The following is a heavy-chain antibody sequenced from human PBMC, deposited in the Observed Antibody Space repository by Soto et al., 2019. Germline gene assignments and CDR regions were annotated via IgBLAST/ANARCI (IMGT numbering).Heavy chain of an antibody. CDR1: GASISGFY. V-gene: IGHV4-4*07. D-gene: IGHD1-1*01. J-gene: IGHJ5*02. CDR2: IYATGTT. Sequence: PSETLSLTCTVPGASISGFYWSWIRKSAGKGLEWIGRIYATGTTDYNPSLKSRVMMSVGTSKKQFSLKLRSVTAADTAVYYCVRDGTKTLRDWFDPWGQGISVTVSS. CDR3: VRDGTKTLRDWFDP.